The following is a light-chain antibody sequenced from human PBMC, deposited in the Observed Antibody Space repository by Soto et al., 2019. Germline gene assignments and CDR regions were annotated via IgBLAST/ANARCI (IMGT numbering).Light chain of an antibody. CDR3: SSYTTSYFYV. V-gene: IGLV2-14*01. Sequence: QSLLTQPASLSGSPGQSITISCTGSGRDIGAYDYVSWYQQHPGKAPKLLIYGVNNRPSGVSYRFSASKSAFTASLTISGLQAEDEAHYYCSSYTTSYFYVFGPGTKVTVL. J-gene: IGLJ1*01. CDR1: GRDIGAYDY. CDR2: GVN.